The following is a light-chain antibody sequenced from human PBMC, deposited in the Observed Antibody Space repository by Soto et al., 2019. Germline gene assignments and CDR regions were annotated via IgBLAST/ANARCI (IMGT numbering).Light chain of an antibody. CDR3: QQTYSTLSWT. CDR2: AAS. V-gene: IGKV1-39*01. CDR1: QNINNY. Sequence: DLQMTQSPSSLSASVGDRVTITCRASQNINNYINWYQQRPGRAPNLLIHAASNLLSGVPSRFSGSGFGTDFTLAISSVQPEDFATYYCQQTYSTLSWTFGQGTKVEIK. J-gene: IGKJ1*01.